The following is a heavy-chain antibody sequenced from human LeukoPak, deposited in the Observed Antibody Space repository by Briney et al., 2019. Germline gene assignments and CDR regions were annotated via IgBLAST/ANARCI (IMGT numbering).Heavy chain of an antibody. CDR1: GFTFSNYV. Sequence: GGSLRLSCAASGFTFSNYVMSWVRQAPGKGLEWVSAISGSGSNTYYADSMEGRFTISRDNSKNTLYLQMNSLRAEDTAVYYCAKVNYYESSGYYDYWGQGTLVTVSS. V-gene: IGHV3-23*01. CDR2: ISGSGSNT. J-gene: IGHJ4*02. CDR3: AKVNYYESSGYYDY. D-gene: IGHD3-22*01.